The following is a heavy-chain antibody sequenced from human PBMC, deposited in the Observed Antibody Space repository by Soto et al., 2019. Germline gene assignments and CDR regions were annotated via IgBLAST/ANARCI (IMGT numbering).Heavy chain of an antibody. CDR1: GYTFTSYG. V-gene: IGHV1-18*01. CDR2: ISAYNGNT. CDR3: PRIDYDSRGLFDY. Sequence: QVQLVQSGAEVKKPGASVKVSCKASGYTFTSYGISWVRRAPGQGLEWMGWISAYNGNTNYAQKRKGRVTMTTDTSTSTVYMELKSLRSYDTAVYYCPRIDYDSRGLFDYWGQGTLVTVSS. J-gene: IGHJ4*02. D-gene: IGHD3-22*01.